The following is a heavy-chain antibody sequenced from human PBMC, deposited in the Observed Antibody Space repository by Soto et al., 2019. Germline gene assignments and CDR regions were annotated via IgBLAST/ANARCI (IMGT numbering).Heavy chain of an antibody. CDR1: GFTFSSYG. CDR3: ANRPRYYNMDV. V-gene: IGHV3-33*06. Sequence: VGSLRLSCAASGFTFSSYGMHWVRQAPGKGLEWVAVIWYDGSNKYYADSVRGRFTISRDNSRNTLYLQMNRLRADDTAVYYCANRPRYYNMDVWGQGTTVTAP. CDR2: IWYDGSNK. J-gene: IGHJ6*02.